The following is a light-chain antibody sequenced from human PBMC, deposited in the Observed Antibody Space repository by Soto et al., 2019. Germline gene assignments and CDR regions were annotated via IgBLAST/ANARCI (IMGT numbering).Light chain of an antibody. V-gene: IGKV3-15*01. CDR3: QEDNGRSS. Sequence: VTTQSPATLSVSPGERATLSCRASQNVDGDLAWYQQNPGQAPRLLIYRTSTRGNGTPGRFSGSGSGTVITLTLSTLQSEDLAVYCCQEDNGRSSFGQGTKVEIK. CDR1: QNVDGD. CDR2: RTS. J-gene: IGKJ1*01.